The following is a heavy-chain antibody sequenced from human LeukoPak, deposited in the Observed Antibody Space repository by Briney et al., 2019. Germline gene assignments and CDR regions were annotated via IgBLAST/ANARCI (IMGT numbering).Heavy chain of an antibody. Sequence: SETLSLTCTVSGGSISSSSYYWGWIRQPPGKGLEWIGSIYYSGSTYYNSSLKSRVTISVDTSKNQFSLKLSSVTAADTAVYYCARHYYDSSGYYIPPFDYWGQGTLVTVSS. CDR3: ARHYYDSSGYYIPPFDY. CDR1: GGSISSSSYY. J-gene: IGHJ4*02. V-gene: IGHV4-39*01. CDR2: IYYSGST. D-gene: IGHD3-22*01.